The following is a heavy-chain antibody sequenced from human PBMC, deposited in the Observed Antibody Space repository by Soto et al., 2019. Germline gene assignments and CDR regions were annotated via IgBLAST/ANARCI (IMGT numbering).Heavy chain of an antibody. CDR1: GFTFSSYG. V-gene: IGHV3-33*01. D-gene: IGHD6-13*01. J-gene: IGHJ4*02. Sequence: QVQLVESGGGVVQPGRSLRLSCAASGFTFSSYGMHWVRQAPGKGLEWVAVIWYDGSNKYYADSVKGRFTISRDNSKNTLYLQMNSLRAEDTAVYYCARGSETAAGKYNYFDYWGRGTLVTVSS. CDR3: ARGSETAAGKYNYFDY. CDR2: IWYDGSNK.